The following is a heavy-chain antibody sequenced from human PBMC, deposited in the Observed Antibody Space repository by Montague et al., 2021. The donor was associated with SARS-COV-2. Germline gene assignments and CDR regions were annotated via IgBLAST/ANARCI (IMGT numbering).Heavy chain of an antibody. Sequence: SETLSLTCAVYGGSFSGYYWSWIRQPPGKGLEWIGEINHSGSTNYNPSLKSRVTISVDTSKNQFSLKLSSVTAADTAVYYCARGLPITRSYYYYGMDVWGQGTTVTVSS. V-gene: IGHV4-34*01. CDR1: GGSFSGYY. D-gene: IGHD3-10*01. CDR3: ARGLPITRSYYYYGMDV. J-gene: IGHJ6*02. CDR2: INHSGST.